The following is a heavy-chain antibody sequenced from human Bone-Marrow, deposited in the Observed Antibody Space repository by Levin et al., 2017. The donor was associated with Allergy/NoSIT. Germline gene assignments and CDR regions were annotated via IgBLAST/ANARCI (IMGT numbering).Heavy chain of an antibody. CDR1: GFTFSPYN. CDR3: ARTSFDGDGKGGASTYRTFDS. D-gene: IGHD1-14*01. V-gene: IGHV3-48*02. CDR2: INYSPSTM. Sequence: GGSLRLSCAASGFTFSPYNMNWVRQAPGKGLEWIAHINYSPSTMFYADSVKGRFTITREDATNSLYLEMNSLRDEDTAVYYCARTSFDGDGKGGASTYRTFDSWGQGTLVIVSS. J-gene: IGHJ4*02.